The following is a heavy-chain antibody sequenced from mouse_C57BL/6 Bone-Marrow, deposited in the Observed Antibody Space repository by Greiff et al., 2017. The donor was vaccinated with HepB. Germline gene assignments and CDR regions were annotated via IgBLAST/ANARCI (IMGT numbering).Heavy chain of an antibody. D-gene: IGHD1-1*01. V-gene: IGHV1-82*01. Sequence: QVQLQQSGPELVKPGASVKISCKASGYAFSSSWMNWVKQRPGKGLEWIGRIYPGDGDTNYNGKFKGKATLTADKSSSTAYMQLSSLTSEDSAVYFCARPTTNYAMDYWGQGTSVTVSS. J-gene: IGHJ4*01. CDR3: ARPTTNYAMDY. CDR1: GYAFSSSW. CDR2: IYPGDGDT.